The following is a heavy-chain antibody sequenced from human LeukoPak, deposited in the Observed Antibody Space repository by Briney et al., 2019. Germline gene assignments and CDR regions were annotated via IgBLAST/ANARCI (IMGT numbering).Heavy chain of an antibody. CDR3: ARDPPIAARLFYYHMDV. CDR2: ISSSSSYI. J-gene: IGHJ6*03. CDR1: GFTFSSYS. V-gene: IGHV3-21*01. Sequence: GGSLRLSCAASGFTFSSYSMNWVRQAPGKGLEWVSSISSSSSYIYYADSVKGRFTISRDNAKNSLYLQMNSLRAEDTAVYYWARDPPIAARLFYYHMDVWGKGTTVTVSS. D-gene: IGHD6-6*01.